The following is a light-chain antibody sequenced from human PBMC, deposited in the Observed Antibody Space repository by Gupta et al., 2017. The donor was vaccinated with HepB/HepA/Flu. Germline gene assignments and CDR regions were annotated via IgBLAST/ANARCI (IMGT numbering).Light chain of an antibody. CDR2: DDS. Sequence: TCGGTGIGSKSVHWYQQKSGPAPILVVYDDSHRPSGIPERSSGSNSGDTATLTISRVVAGYDADEYCQEWGSTTNQVFGAGTKVTVL. J-gene: IGLJ1*01. CDR3: QEWGSTTNQV. V-gene: IGLV3-21*02. CDR1: GIGSKS.